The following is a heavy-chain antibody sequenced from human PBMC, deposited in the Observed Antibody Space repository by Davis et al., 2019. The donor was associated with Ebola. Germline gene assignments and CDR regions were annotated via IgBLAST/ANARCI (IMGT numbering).Heavy chain of an antibody. V-gene: IGHV4-59*01. J-gene: IGHJ3*01. CDR3: ARDPTTFGVVSNYAAYDAFDV. CDR1: GGSMNDYC. CDR2: ICYSGSI. Sequence: MPSETLSLTCTVSGGSMNDYCWSWIRQSPGRGLEWFGYICYSGSIRYNPSPRSRVTTSIDSSKNQFSLRLSSVTAADTAVYYCARDPTTFGVVSNYAAYDAFDVWGQGTLVTVSS. D-gene: IGHD3-3*01.